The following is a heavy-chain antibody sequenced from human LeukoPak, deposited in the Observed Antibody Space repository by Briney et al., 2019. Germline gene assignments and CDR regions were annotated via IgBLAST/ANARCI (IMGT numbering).Heavy chain of an antibody. Sequence: GGSLRLSCAASGFTFSSYAMSWVRQAPGKGLEWVSATSGSGGSTYYADSVKGRFTISRDNSKNTLYLQMNSLRAEDTAVYYCAKPHPYGSGSFYYYYGMDVWGQGTTVTVSS. V-gene: IGHV3-23*01. CDR3: AKPHPYGSGSFYYYYGMDV. CDR1: GFTFSSYA. CDR2: TSGSGGST. D-gene: IGHD3-10*01. J-gene: IGHJ6*02.